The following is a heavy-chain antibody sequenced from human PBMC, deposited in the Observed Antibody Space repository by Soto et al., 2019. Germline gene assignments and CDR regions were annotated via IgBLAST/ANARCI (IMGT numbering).Heavy chain of an antibody. CDR1: GYTFTSYY. V-gene: IGHV1-46*03. CDR2: INPSGGST. CDR3: ARACGIAAAECY. D-gene: IGHD6-13*01. Sequence: QVQLVQSGAEVKKPGASVKVSCKASGYTFTSYYMHWVRQAPGQGLEWMGIINPSGGSTSYGQKGQGRVTMTRDRSTRTVYMELSSLRSEDTAVYYCARACGIAAAECYWGQGTLVTVSS. J-gene: IGHJ4*02.